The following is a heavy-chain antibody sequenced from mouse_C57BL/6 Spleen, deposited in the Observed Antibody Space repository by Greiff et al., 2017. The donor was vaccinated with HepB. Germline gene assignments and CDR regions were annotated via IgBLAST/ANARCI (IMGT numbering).Heavy chain of an antibody. J-gene: IGHJ4*01. Sequence: QVQLQQPGAELVMPGASVKLSCKASGYTFTSYWMHWVKQRPGQGLEWIGEIDPSDSYTNYNQKFKGQSTLTVDKSSSTAYMQLSSLTSEDSAVYYCARYGNYEDYAMDYWGQGTSVTVSS. CDR2: IDPSDSYT. CDR3: ARYGNYEDYAMDY. V-gene: IGHV1-69*01. D-gene: IGHD2-1*01. CDR1: GYTFTSYW.